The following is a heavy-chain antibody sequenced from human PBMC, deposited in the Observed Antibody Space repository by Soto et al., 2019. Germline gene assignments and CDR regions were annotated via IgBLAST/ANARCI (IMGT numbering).Heavy chain of an antibody. D-gene: IGHD3-22*01. V-gene: IGHV3-23*01. J-gene: IGHJ4*02. CDR2: ISGSGGST. CDR1: GFTFSSYA. CDR3: AKGGHYYYDSSGYYGAY. Sequence: GGSLRLSCAASGFTFSSYAMSWVRQAPGKGLEWVSAISGSGGSTYYADSVKGRFTISRDNSKNTLYLQMNSLRAEDTAAYYCAKGGHYYYDSSGYYGAYWGQGTLVTVSS.